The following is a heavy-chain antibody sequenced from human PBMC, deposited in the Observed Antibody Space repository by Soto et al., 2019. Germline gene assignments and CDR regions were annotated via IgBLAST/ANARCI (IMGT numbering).Heavy chain of an antibody. V-gene: IGHV4-59*01. CDR2: IYYSGST. CDR3: AKEKHTRANKYYYYGMDF. Sequence: SETLSLTCTVSGGSISSYYWSWIRQPPGKGLEWIGYIYYSGSTNYNPSLKSRVTISVDTSKNQFSLKLSSVTAADTAVYYCAKEKHTRANKYYYYGMDFWGQGTTLTV. CDR1: GGSISSYY. J-gene: IGHJ6*02.